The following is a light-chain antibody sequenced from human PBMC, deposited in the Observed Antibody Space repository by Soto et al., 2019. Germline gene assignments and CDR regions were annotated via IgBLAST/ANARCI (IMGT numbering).Light chain of an antibody. CDR2: DAS. Sequence: EIVLTQSPATLSLSPGERATLSCRASQSVSSYLSCYHQKPGQAPRLLIYDASNSATGIPTRFSGSGSATDFSLTIISLEHADVSVYYCHQRSNWPPYTFGQGTKLEIK. V-gene: IGKV3-11*01. CDR3: HQRSNWPPYT. CDR1: QSVSSY. J-gene: IGKJ2*01.